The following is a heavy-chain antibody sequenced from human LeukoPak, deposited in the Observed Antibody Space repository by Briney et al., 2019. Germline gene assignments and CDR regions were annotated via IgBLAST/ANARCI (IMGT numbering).Heavy chain of an antibody. J-gene: IGHJ6*02. Sequence: SETLSLTCAVYGGSFSGYYWSWIRQPPGKGLEWIGEINHSGSTNYNPSLKSRVTISVDTSKNQFSLKLSSVTAADTAVYYCARRSPGDSYSSSSLYYYYGMDAWGQGTTVTVSS. V-gene: IGHV4-34*01. CDR3: ARRSPGDSYSSSSLYYYYGMDA. CDR1: GGSFSGYY. CDR2: INHSGST. D-gene: IGHD6-6*01.